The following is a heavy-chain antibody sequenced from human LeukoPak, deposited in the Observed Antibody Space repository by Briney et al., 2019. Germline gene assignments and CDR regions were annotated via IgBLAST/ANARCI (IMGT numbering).Heavy chain of an antibody. CDR2: VKRKTDGGTT. J-gene: IGHJ4*02. CDR3: TPGLGDY. V-gene: IGHV3-15*01. CDR1: GFSFGDYA. Sequence: GGSLRLSCTGSGFSFGDYAMSWVRQAPGRGLEWLGRVKRKTDGGTTDYAAPVKGRFTISRDDSKNTLYLQMNSLRTEDTAVYYCTPGLGDYWGQGTLVTVSS. D-gene: IGHD3-22*01.